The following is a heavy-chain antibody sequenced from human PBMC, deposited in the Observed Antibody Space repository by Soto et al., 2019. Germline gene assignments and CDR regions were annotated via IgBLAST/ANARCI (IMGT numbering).Heavy chain of an antibody. CDR1: GGSINSYY. D-gene: IGHD2-21*01. Sequence: PSETLSLTCTVSGGSINSYYWSWIRQPPGKGLEWIGYIYYSGSTNYNPSLKSRVTISVDTSKNQFFLNLISVTAADTAVYYCARHDFGDSDYWGQGTLVTVSS. V-gene: IGHV4-59*08. CDR2: IYYSGST. J-gene: IGHJ4*02. CDR3: ARHDFGDSDY.